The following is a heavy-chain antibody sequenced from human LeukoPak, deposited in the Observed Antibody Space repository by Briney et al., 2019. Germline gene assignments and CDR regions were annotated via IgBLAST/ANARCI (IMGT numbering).Heavy chain of an antibody. CDR3: AKSDDSSGYYYLYYYYGMDV. Sequence: GGSLRLSCAASGFTFSSYTMSWVRQAPGKGLEWVSTITTSDGNTYYADSVKGRFTVSRDNSKNTLYLQMNSLRAEDTAVYYCAKSDDSSGYYYLYYYYGMDVWGQGTTVTVSS. CDR2: ITTSDGNT. D-gene: IGHD3-22*01. CDR1: GFTFSSYT. J-gene: IGHJ6*02. V-gene: IGHV3-23*01.